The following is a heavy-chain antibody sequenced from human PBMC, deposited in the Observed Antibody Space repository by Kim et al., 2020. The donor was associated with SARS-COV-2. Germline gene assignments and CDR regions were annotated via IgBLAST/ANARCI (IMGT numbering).Heavy chain of an antibody. J-gene: IGHJ4*02. CDR3: ARVRHDYGDYVFDY. D-gene: IGHD4-17*01. CDR1: GFTVSSNY. Sequence: GGSLRLSCAASGFTVSSNYMSWVRQAPGKWLEWVSVIYSGGSTYYADSVKGRFTISRDNSKNTLYLQMNSLRAEDTAVYYCARVRHDYGDYVFDYWGQGTLVTVSS. V-gene: IGHV3-53*01. CDR2: IYSGGST.